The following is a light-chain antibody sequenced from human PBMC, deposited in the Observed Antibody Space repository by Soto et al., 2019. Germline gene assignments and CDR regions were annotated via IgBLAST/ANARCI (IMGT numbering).Light chain of an antibody. Sequence: EVGMSQTPGTRSVCKGENAIRSCRASQSVGRDLAWYQQKPGQAPRLLIYGASTWATGIPASFSGSGSGAEFALTISILQSEDITVYYCQQYTDLPFTSGGRAKVDIK. CDR1: QSVGRD. J-gene: IGKJ4*01. V-gene: IGKV3-15*01. CDR3: QQYTDLPFT. CDR2: GAS.